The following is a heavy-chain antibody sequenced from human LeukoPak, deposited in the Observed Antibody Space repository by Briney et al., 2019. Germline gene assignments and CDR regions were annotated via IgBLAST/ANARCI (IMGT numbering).Heavy chain of an antibody. Sequence: SETLSLTCTVSGGSISSYYWSWIRQPAGKGLEWIGRIYTSGSTNYNPSLKSRVTMSVDTSKNQFSLKLSSVTAADTAVYYCARDIVVVPAAIAWFDPWGQGTLVTVSS. V-gene: IGHV4-4*07. CDR1: GGSISSYY. CDR3: ARDIVVVPAAIAWFDP. J-gene: IGHJ5*02. D-gene: IGHD2-2*02. CDR2: IYTSGST.